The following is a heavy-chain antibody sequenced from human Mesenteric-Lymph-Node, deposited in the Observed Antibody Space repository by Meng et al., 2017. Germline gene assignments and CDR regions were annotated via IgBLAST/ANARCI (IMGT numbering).Heavy chain of an antibody. Sequence: SETLSLTCTVSGGSISSSSDFWGWIRQPPGKGLEWIGSIYYSGSTYYNPSLKSRVTILVDASENQFSLKLTSVTAADTAVYYCARIVPNTSRYYYLDYWSQGTLVTVSS. D-gene: IGHD3-22*01. V-gene: IGHV4-39*07. CDR1: GGSISSSSDF. CDR3: ARIVPNTSRYYYLDY. CDR2: IYYSGST. J-gene: IGHJ4*02.